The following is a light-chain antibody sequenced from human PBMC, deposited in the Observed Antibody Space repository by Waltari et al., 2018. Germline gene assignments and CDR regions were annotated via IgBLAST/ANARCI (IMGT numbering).Light chain of an antibody. V-gene: IGKV1-16*01. CDR1: LGISVY. J-gene: IGKJ5*01. CDR3: QQYNGYPLA. Sequence: DIQMTQSPSSLSASVGDRVTITCRASLGISVYLAWFRQKPGKAPESLIYAASSLESGVSSRFSGSGSGTEFSLTIISLQPEDSATYYCQQYNGYPLAFGQGTRLEIK. CDR2: AAS.